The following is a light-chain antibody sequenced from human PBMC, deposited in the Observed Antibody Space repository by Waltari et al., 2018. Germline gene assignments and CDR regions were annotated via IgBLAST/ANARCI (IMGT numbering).Light chain of an antibody. V-gene: IGKV1-5*03. CDR2: KAS. CDR3: QQYNSYSYT. J-gene: IGKJ2*01. Sequence: IQITQSPSTLSASVGHRVTITCRASPSISSWLAWYQQKPGKAPKLLIYKASSLESGVPSRFSGSGSGTEFTLTISSLQPDDFATYYCQQYNSYSYTFGQGTKLEIK. CDR1: PSISSW.